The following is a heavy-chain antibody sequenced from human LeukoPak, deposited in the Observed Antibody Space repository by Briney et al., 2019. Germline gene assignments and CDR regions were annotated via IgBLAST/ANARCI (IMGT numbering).Heavy chain of an antibody. CDR1: GYTFTGYY. CDR2: INPNSGGT. V-gene: IGHV1-2*02. J-gene: IGHJ4*02. D-gene: IGHD3-10*01. CDR3: ASEPLGSGSYIDY. Sequence: ASVKVSCKASGYTFTGYYMRWVRQAPGQGLEWMGWINPNSGGTNYAQKFQGRVTMTRDTSISTAYMELSRLRSDDTAVYYCASEPLGSGSYIDYWGQGTLVTVSS.